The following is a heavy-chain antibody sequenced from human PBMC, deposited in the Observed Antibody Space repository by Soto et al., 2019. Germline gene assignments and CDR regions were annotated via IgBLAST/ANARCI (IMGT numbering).Heavy chain of an antibody. CDR3: ARHDGSRSTDY. Sequence: QVQLQESGPGLVKPSVTLSLTCTVSGGSISSYYWNWIRQPPGKGLEWIGYIHSGSTTYSASLRSRVTISVDTSKTQFSLKLSSVTAADTAVYFCARHDGSRSTDYWGQGTLVTVSS. CDR2: IHSGST. D-gene: IGHD3-10*01. J-gene: IGHJ4*02. CDR1: GGSISSYY. V-gene: IGHV4-59*08.